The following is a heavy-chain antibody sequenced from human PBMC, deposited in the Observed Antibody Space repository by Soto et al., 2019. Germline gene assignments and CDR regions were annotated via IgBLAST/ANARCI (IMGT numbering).Heavy chain of an antibody. Sequence: PSETLSLTCTVSGGSISSGGYYRSWIRQHPGKGLEWIGYIYYSGSTYYNPSLKSRVTISVDTSKNQFSLKLSSVTAADTAVYYCASGGNPYSNYQGYYYYYMDVWGKGTTVTVSS. J-gene: IGHJ6*03. CDR2: IYYSGST. CDR3: ASGGNPYSNYQGYYYYYMDV. V-gene: IGHV4-31*03. D-gene: IGHD4-4*01. CDR1: GGSISSGGYY.